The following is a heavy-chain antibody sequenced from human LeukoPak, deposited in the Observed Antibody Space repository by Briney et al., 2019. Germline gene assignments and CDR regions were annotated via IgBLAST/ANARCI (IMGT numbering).Heavy chain of an antibody. CDR3: AKERYSSGGFDY. D-gene: IGHD5-18*01. CDR2: ISWNSGNT. Sequence: PGGSLRLSCAASGFTFDDHAMHWVRQAPGKGLEWVAGISWNSGNTGYADSVKGRFTISRDNAKNSLYLQMNSLRAEDMALYYCAKERYSSGGFDYWGQGTLVTVSS. J-gene: IGHJ4*02. CDR1: GFTFDDHA. V-gene: IGHV3-9*03.